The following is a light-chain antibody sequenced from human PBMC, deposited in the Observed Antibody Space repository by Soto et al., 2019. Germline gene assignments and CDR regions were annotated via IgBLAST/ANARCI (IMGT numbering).Light chain of an antibody. J-gene: IGLJ1*01. CDR2: DVS. V-gene: IGLV2-14*01. Sequence: QSVLTQPASVSGSPGQSITISCTGTSSDVGGYNYVSWYQQHPGKAPKLMIYDVSNRPSGVSNHFSGSKSGNTASLTISGLQAEDEADYYCSSYTSSSTLYVFGTGNKVTVL. CDR1: SSDVGGYNY. CDR3: SSYTSSSTLYV.